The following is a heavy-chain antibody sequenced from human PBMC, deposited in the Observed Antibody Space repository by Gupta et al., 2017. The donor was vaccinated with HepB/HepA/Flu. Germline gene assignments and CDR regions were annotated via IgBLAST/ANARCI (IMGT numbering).Heavy chain of an antibody. CDR2: IYTGGNK. D-gene: IGHD2-21*01. J-gene: IGHJ5*02. CDR3: ARLERENGGNLGWFDP. CDR1: RLIVRNNY. Sequence: EAQLEESGGGSVQHGGSLRLSCEAYRLIVRNNYMGWGRQAPGKGLEWVSVIYTGGNKYYADSVKGRFTISRDNSKNTLYLQMNSLRAEDTAMYYCARLERENGGNLGWFDPWGQGTRVTGFS. V-gene: IGHV3-66*04.